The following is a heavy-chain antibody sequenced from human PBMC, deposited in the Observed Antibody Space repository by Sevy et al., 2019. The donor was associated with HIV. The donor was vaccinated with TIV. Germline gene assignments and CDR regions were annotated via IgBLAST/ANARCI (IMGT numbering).Heavy chain of an antibody. D-gene: IGHD6-13*01. J-gene: IGHJ4*02. V-gene: IGHV3-23*01. CDR1: GFTSSSYA. CDR2: LSDSGVST. CDR3: ARDRGTSATGTLFDY. Sequence: GGSLRLSCAASGFTSSSYAMSWVRQPPGRGLELVSTLSDSGVSTYYADSVKGRLPISRDNSKNILYLQMNSLRAEDTAVYYCARDRGTSATGTLFDYWGQGTLVTVSS.